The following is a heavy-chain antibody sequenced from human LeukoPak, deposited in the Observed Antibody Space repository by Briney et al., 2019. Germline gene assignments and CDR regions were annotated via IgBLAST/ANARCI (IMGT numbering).Heavy chain of an antibody. CDR2: INHSGST. D-gene: IGHD2-21*02. CDR1: GGSFSGYY. CDR3: ARGRRGIGGDLIYGMDV. V-gene: IGHV4-34*01. J-gene: IGHJ6*04. Sequence: SETLSLTCAVYGGSFSGYYWSWIRQPPGKGLEWIGEINHSGSTNYNPSLKSRVTISVGTSKNQFSLKLSSVTAADTAVYYCARGRRGIGGDLIYGMDVWGKGTTVTVSS.